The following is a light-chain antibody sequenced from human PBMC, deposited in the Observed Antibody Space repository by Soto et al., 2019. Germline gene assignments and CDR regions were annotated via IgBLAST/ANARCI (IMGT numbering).Light chain of an antibody. CDR1: QTIITL. Sequence: DIQMTQSPSTLSGSVGDRVTITCRASQTIITLLSWYQHKPGKAPKLLIYKASTLKSGVPSRFSGSGSGTEFTLTISGLQPDDFATYYCQQYYSYSDAFGGGTKV. V-gene: IGKV1-5*03. J-gene: IGKJ4*02. CDR2: KAS. CDR3: QQYYSYSDA.